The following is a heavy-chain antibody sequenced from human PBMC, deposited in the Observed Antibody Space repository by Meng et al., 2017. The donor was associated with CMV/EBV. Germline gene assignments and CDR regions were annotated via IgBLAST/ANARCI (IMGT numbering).Heavy chain of an antibody. CDR2: INPGGGST. J-gene: IGHJ3*02. D-gene: IGHD2-2*02. CDR3: ARGKVVPAAIGYAFDI. Sequence: ASVKVSCKASGYTFTSYYMHWVRQAPGQGLEWMGIINPGGGSTSYAQKFQGRVTMTRDTSTSTVYMELSSLRSEDTAVYYCARGKVVPAAIGYAFDIWGQGTMVTVSS. CDR1: GYTFTSYY. V-gene: IGHV1-46*01.